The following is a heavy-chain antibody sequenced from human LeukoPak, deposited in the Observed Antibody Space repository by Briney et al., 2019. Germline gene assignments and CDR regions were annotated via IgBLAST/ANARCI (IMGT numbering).Heavy chain of an antibody. CDR2: INHSGST. Sequence: SETLSLTCAVYGGSFSGYYWSWIRQPPGKGLEWIGEINHSGSTNYNPSLKSRVTISVDTSKNQFSLKLSSVTAADTAVYYCARDPYYYDSSGYPDYYYYGMDVWGQGTTVTVSS. CDR1: GGSFSGYY. CDR3: ARDPYYYDSSGYPDYYYYGMDV. V-gene: IGHV4-34*01. D-gene: IGHD3-22*01. J-gene: IGHJ6*02.